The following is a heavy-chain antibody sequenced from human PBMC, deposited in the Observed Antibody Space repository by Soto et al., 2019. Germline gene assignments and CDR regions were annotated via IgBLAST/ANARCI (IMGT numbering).Heavy chain of an antibody. CDR2: ITSSSTTI. V-gene: IGHV3-48*01. Sequence: GGSLRLSCAASGFTFSTYSMNWVRQAPGKGLEWVSYITSSSTTIYYADSVKGRFTISRDNAKNSLYLQMNSLRAEDTAVYYCARDFSYDILTGYYISYYYGMEGWGQGTTVTVSS. D-gene: IGHD3-9*01. CDR1: GFTFSTYS. J-gene: IGHJ6*02. CDR3: ARDFSYDILTGYYISYYYGMEG.